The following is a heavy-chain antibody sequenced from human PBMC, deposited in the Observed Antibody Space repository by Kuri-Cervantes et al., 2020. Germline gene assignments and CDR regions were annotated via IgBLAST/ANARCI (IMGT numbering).Heavy chain of an antibody. CDR3: ARGVSSWLDYYYYYYMDV. Sequence: AETLSLTCAVSNGSISTFYWTWVRQSPGRGLERIGDIYYTGSTNYSPSLRGRVAISVDTSKNQFSLQLSSVTAADTAVYYCARGVSSWLDYYYYYYMDVWGKGTTVTVSS. V-gene: IGHV4-59*01. CDR2: IYYTGST. CDR1: NGSISTFY. J-gene: IGHJ6*03. D-gene: IGHD6-13*01.